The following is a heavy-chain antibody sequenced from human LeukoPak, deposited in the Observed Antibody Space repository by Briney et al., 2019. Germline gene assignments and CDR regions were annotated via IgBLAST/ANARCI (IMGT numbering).Heavy chain of an antibody. CDR1: GGSISTISSSTYY. J-gene: IGHJ4*02. Sequence: SETLSLTCTVSGGSISTISSSTYYWGWIRQAPGKGLEWIGSLFYGENSHYNPSLKSRATLSVDTSNNQFSLKLTSVTAADVAVYFCARQLPTAAADTRGYFDYWGQGTVVTVSS. D-gene: IGHD6-25*01. CDR3: ARQLPTAAADTRGYFDY. CDR2: LFYGENS. V-gene: IGHV4-39*01.